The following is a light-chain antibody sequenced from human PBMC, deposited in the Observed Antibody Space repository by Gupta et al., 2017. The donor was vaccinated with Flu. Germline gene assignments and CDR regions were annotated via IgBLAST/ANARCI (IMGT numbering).Light chain of an antibody. CDR2: AAS. CDR3: QQNYGVPT. CDR1: QNIFSY. J-gene: IGKJ2*01. V-gene: IGKV1-39*01. Sequence: DIQMTQSPSSLSVSVGDRVTITCRASQNIFSYLNWYQQKPGRAPKLLIYAASNLQTGVPSRFSGSGYGTDFTLTISRLHFEDFANYSWQQNYGVPTFGQGTKLQIK.